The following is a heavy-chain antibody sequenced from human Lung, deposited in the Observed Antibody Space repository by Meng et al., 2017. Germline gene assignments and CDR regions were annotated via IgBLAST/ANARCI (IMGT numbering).Heavy chain of an antibody. V-gene: IGHV4-39*07. D-gene: IGHD6-13*01. J-gene: IGHJ4*02. CDR1: GGSISSSSYY. CDR2: ISDGGNT. CDR3: ARVKYSSSWYLDF. Sequence: LQLQGSGPGLVKPSETLSLTCTVLGGSISSSSYYWGWIRQPPGKGLEWIGSISDGGNTYYNPSLQSRVSISVDTSKNQFSLKLRSVTAADTAVYYCARVKYSSSWYLDFWGQGALVTVSS.